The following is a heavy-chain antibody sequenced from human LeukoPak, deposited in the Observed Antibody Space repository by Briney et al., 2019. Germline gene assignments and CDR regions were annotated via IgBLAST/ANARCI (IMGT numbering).Heavy chain of an antibody. CDR3: ARAYSSSSWDFLFAQFDY. V-gene: IGHV1-69*13. CDR1: GGTFSSYA. CDR2: IIPIFGTA. J-gene: IGHJ4*02. D-gene: IGHD6-6*01. Sequence: WASEKVSCKASGGTFSSYAISWVRQAPGQGLEWMGGIIPIFGTANYAQKFQGRVTITADESTSTAYMELSSLRSEDTAVYYCARAYSSSSWDFLFAQFDYWGQGTLVTVSS.